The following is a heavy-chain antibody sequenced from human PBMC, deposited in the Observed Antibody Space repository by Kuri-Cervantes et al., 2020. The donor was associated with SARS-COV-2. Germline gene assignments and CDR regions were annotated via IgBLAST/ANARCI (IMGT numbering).Heavy chain of an antibody. J-gene: IGHJ6*03. CDR1: GFTFSSYA. V-gene: IGHV3-30-3*01. Sequence: GESLKISCAASGFTFSSYAMHWVRQAPGKGLEWVAVISYDGSNKYYADSVKGRFTISRDNSKNTLYLQMNSLRAEDTAVYYCARDHQYYDFWSGYFGAEGNYYYYYYMDVWGKGTTVTVSS. CDR3: ARDHQYYDFWSGYFGAEGNYYYYYYMDV. D-gene: IGHD3-3*01. CDR2: ISYDGSNK.